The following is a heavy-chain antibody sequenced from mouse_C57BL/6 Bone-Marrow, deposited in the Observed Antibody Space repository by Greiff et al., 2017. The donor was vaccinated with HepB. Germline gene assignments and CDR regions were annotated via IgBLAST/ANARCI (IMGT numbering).Heavy chain of an antibody. J-gene: IGHJ3*01. Sequence: EVNVVESGEGLVKPGGSLKLSCAASGFTFSSYAMSWVRQTPEKRLEWVAYISSGGDYIYYADTVKGRFTISRDNARNTLYLQMSSLKSEDTAMYYCTRDKPGGTWFAYWGQGTLVTVSA. CDR1: GFTFSSYA. V-gene: IGHV5-9-1*02. CDR2: ISSGGDYI. CDR3: TRDKPGGTWFAY.